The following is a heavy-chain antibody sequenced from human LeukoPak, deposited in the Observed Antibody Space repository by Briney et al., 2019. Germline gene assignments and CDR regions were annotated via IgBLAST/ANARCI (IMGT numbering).Heavy chain of an antibody. V-gene: IGHV4-59*01. CDR2: IYNSEST. J-gene: IGHJ4*02. CDR3: ARDVHSSSPN. Sequence: PSETLSLTCTVSGGSISTYYWSWIRQPPGKGLEWIGYIYNSESTNYNPSLKSRVTISMDTSENQFSLRLSSVTAADTAVYYCARDVHSSSPNWGQGTLVTVSS. CDR1: GGSISTYY. D-gene: IGHD6-6*01.